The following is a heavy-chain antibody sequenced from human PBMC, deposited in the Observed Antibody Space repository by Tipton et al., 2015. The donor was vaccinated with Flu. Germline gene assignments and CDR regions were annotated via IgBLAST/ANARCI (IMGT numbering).Heavy chain of an antibody. CDR1: GDNFRGQW. D-gene: IGHD3-22*01. Sequence: QLVQSGAEVKEPGASLRISCKLSGDNFRGQWIGWVRQMSGKGLEWMGIIYPDDSETRYSPSFKGQVSISVDESINTAYLQWSGLKASDTATYYCARHGAGGGYPDWGQGTLVIVSS. V-gene: IGHV5-51*01. J-gene: IGHJ4*02. CDR3: ARHGAGGGYPD. CDR2: IYPDDSET.